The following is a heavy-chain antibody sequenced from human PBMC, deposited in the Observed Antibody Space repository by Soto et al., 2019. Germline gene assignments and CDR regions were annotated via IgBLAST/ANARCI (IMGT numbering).Heavy chain of an antibody. J-gene: IGHJ4*02. CDR3: ARETNGSGSYWGNYFDY. CDR2: IKQDGSEK. Sequence: EVQLVESGGGLVQPGWSLRLSCAASGFTFSSYWMSWVRQAPGKGLEWVANIKQDGSEKYYVDSVKGRFTISGDNAKNSLYRQMNSLRAEDTAVYYCARETNGSGSYWGNYFDYWGQGTLVTVSS. V-gene: IGHV3-7*01. D-gene: IGHD3-10*01. CDR1: GFTFSSYW.